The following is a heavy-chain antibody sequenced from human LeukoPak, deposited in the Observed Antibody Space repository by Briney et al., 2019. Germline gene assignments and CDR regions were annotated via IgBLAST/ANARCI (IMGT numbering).Heavy chain of an antibody. Sequence: ASVKVSCKASGYTFTSYYMHWVRQAPGQGLEWMGIINPSGGSTSYAQKFQGRVTMTRDTSTSTVYMELSSLRSEDTAVYYCARDMIYNWNWGYYYYGMDVWGQGTTVTVSS. D-gene: IGHD1-7*01. J-gene: IGHJ6*02. CDR2: INPSGGST. V-gene: IGHV1-46*01. CDR3: ARDMIYNWNWGYYYYGMDV. CDR1: GYTFTSYY.